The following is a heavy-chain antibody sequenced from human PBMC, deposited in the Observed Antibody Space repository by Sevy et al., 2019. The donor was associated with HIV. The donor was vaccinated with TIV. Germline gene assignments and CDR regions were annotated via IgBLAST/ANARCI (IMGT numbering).Heavy chain of an antibody. D-gene: IGHD3-22*01. V-gene: IGHV3-23*01. CDR1: GFTVVSYA. J-gene: IGHJ3*02. Sequence: GGSLRLSCKPSGFTVVSYAMNWVRQAPGKGLEWVSTIYGSGSTTYHADSLRGRFSISRDDSKNTLYLQMNSLKTEDTAVYYCAGGRFDSSGSFDAFDIWGQWTMVTVSS. CDR3: AGGRFDSSGSFDAFDI. CDR2: IYGSGSTT.